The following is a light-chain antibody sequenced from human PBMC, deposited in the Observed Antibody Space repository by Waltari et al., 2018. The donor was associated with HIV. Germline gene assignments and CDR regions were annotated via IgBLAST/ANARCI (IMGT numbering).Light chain of an antibody. CDR3: QSYVSSVNVV. V-gene: IGLV1-40*01. CDR2: ANT. J-gene: IGLJ3*02. CDR1: SSNIDAAYD. Sequence: QSVLTQPPSVSGAPGQTVTISCTGSSSNIDAAYDVHGYQQVPGTAPKLLIYANTNRPSGVPDRFSGSKSGTSASLAISGLQTEDEADYYCQSYVSSVNVVFGGGTRVTVL.